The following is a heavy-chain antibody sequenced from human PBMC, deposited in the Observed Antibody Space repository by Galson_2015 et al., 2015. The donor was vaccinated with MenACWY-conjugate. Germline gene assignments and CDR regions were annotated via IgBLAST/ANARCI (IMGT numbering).Heavy chain of an antibody. V-gene: IGHV5-51*01. Sequence: QSGAEVKKPGESLKISCKGSGYSFTSYWIGWVRQMPGKGLEWMGIIYPGDSDTRYSPSFQGQVTISADKSISTAYLQWSSLKASDTSIYHWSRHETCLGYSGYEYFSGMVVSVQWTTAALSS. J-gene: IGHJ6*02. CDR2: IYPGDSDT. CDR3: SRHETCLGYSGYEYFSGMVV. D-gene: IGHD5-12*01. CDR1: GYSFTSYW.